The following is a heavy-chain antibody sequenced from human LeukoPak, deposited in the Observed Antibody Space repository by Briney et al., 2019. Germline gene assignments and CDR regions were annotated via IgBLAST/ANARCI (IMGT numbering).Heavy chain of an antibody. CDR1: GGTFSSYT. V-gene: IGHV1-69*02. J-gene: IGHJ4*02. CDR2: IIPILGIA. CDR3: ARPSSRYDYVWGSYRFPLDY. D-gene: IGHD3-16*02. Sequence: SVKVSCKASGGTFSSYTISWVRQAPGQGLEWMGRIIPILGIANYAQKFQGRVTITADKSTSTAYMELSSLRSDDTAVYYCARPSSRYDYVWGSYRFPLDYWGQGTLVTVSS.